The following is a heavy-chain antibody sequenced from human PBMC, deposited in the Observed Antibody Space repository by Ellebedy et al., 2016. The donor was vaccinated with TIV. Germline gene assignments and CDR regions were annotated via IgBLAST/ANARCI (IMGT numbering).Heavy chain of an antibody. CDR1: GFTFNNYA. Sequence: PGGSLRLSCAASGFTFNNYAMNWVRQAPGKGLEWVSGISASGSIYYAGSVKGRCTISRDNSKNTLYFQMNSLRAEDTALYYCAKDVSSWTSRGGMDVWGQGTTVTVSS. V-gene: IGHV3-23*01. J-gene: IGHJ6*02. CDR2: ISASGSI. CDR3: AKDVSSWTSRGGMDV. D-gene: IGHD6-13*01.